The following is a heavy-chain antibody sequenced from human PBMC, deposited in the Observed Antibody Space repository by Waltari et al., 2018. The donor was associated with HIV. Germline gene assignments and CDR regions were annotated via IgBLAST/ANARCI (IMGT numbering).Heavy chain of an antibody. V-gene: IGHV1-2*06. CDR1: GYTFTGYY. CDR2: INPNSGGT. CDR3: ARDVTYDSSGYYLLD. D-gene: IGHD3-22*01. J-gene: IGHJ4*02. Sequence: SVKVSCKASGYTFTGYYMHWVRQAPGQGLEWMGRINPNSGGTNYAQKFQGRVTMTRDTSISTAYMELSRLRSDDTAVYYCARDVTYDSSGYYLLDWGQGTLVTVSS.